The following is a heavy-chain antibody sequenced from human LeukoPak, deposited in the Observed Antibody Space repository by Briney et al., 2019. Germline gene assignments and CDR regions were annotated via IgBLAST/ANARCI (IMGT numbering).Heavy chain of an antibody. CDR3: ARDCSSTSCWAGTDV. V-gene: IGHV4-59*01. D-gene: IGHD2-2*01. Sequence: PSETLSLTCTVSGGSISSYYWSWIRQPPGKGLEWIGYIYYSGSTNYNPSLKSRVTISVDTSKNQFSLKLSSVTAADTAVYYCARDCSSTSCWAGTDVWGQGTTVTVSS. CDR2: IYYSGST. CDR1: GGSISSYY. J-gene: IGHJ6*02.